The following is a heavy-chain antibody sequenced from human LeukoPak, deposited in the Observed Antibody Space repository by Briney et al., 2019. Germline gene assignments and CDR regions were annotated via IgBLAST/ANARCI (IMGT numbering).Heavy chain of an antibody. CDR2: IYYSGST. CDR3: AIFPHSSGTTKDY. CDR1: GGSISSGDYY. D-gene: IGHD6-19*01. J-gene: IGHJ4*02. Sequence: SQTLSLTCTVSGGSISSGDYYWSWIRQPPGKGLEWIGYIYYSGSTYYNPSLKSRVTISVDTSKNQFSLKLSSVTAADTAVYYCAIFPHSSGTTKDYWGQGTLVTVSS. V-gene: IGHV4-30-4*01.